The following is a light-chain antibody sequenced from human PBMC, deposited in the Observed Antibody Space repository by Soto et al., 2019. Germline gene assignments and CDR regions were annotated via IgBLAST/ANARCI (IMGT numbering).Light chain of an antibody. CDR2: AAS. V-gene: IGKV3D-20*02. J-gene: IGKJ3*01. Sequence: EVVLTQSPGTLSLSPGERATLSCRASQSVSSSQLTWFQQKPGQAPRLLIYAASNRAAGIPDRFSGSGSGTDFTLTISRLEPEDFATYYCQQGNSFPFTFGPGTKVDIK. CDR3: QQGNSFPFT. CDR1: QSVSSSQ.